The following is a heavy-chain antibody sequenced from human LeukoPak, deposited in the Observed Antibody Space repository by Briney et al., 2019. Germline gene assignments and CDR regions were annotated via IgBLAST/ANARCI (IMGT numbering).Heavy chain of an antibody. J-gene: IGHJ4*02. CDR3: TRSDYDTSGEFDY. V-gene: IGHV1-2*06. Sequence: ASVKVSCKASGYTFTDYYMHWVRQAPGQGLEWMGRINPNSGGTNYAQKFQGRVTMTRNTSISTASMELSSLRSDDTAVYYCTRSDYDTSGEFDYWGQGTLVTVSS. D-gene: IGHD3-22*01. CDR2: INPNSGGT. CDR1: GYTFTDYY.